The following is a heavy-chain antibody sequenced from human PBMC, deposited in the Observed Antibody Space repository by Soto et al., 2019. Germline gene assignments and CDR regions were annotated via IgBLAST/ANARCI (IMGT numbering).Heavy chain of an antibody. CDR2: IWYDGSNK. Sequence: QPGGSLRLSCAASGFTFSSYGMHWVRQAPGKGLEWVAVIWYDGSNKYYADSVKGRFTISRDNSKNTLYLQMNSLRAEDTAVYYCAREGWPYYYDSSGYYYYGMDVWGQGTTVTVSS. J-gene: IGHJ6*02. V-gene: IGHV3-33*01. D-gene: IGHD3-22*01. CDR3: AREGWPYYYDSSGYYYYGMDV. CDR1: GFTFSSYG.